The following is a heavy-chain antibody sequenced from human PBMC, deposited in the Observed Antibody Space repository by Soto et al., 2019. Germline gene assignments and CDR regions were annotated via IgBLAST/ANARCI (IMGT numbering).Heavy chain of an antibody. CDR1: GYTFTSYA. Sequence: ASVKVSCKASGYTFTSYAMHWVRQAPGQRLEWMGWINAGNGNTKYSQKFQGRVTITRDTSASTAYMELSSLRSEDTAVYYCARVTGIAVAGKYYYYGMDVWGQGTTVTVSS. J-gene: IGHJ6*02. V-gene: IGHV1-3*01. CDR2: INAGNGNT. CDR3: ARVTGIAVAGKYYYYGMDV. D-gene: IGHD6-19*01.